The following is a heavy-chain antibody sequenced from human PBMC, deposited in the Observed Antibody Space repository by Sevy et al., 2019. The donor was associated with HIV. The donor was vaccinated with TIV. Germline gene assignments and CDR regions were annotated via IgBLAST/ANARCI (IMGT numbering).Heavy chain of an antibody. D-gene: IGHD6-13*01. CDR1: GFTFSSYS. V-gene: IGHV3-21*01. CDR2: ISSSSSYI. CDR3: ARDPNSGSWYWDYYGMDV. J-gene: IGHJ6*02. Sequence: GGSLRLSCAASGFTFSSYSMNWVRQAPGKGLEWVSSISSSSSYIYYADSVKGRFTISRDNAKNSLYLQMNSLRAEDTAVYYGARDPNSGSWYWDYYGMDVWGQGTTVTVSS.